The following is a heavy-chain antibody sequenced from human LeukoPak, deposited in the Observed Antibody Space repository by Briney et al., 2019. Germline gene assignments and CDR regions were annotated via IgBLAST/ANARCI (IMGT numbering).Heavy chain of an antibody. D-gene: IGHD3-16*01. CDR2: IYYSGST. J-gene: IGHJ3*02. CDR3: ARVLITFGGIRPNAFDI. CDR1: GYSISSGYY. V-gene: IGHV4-38-2*02. Sequence: SETLSLTCTVSGYSISSGYYWGWIRQPPVKGLEWIGSIYYSGSTYYNPSLKSRVTISVDTSKNQFSLKLSSVTAADTAVYYCARVLITFGGIRPNAFDIWGQGTMVTVSS.